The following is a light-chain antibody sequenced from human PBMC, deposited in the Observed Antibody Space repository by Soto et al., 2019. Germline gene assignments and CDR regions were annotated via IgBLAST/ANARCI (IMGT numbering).Light chain of an antibody. CDR1: SSDVGGYNY. V-gene: IGLV2-14*01. CDR3: SSYTSSSTLV. J-gene: IGLJ1*01. Sequence: QSAVTQPAPVSGSPGQSITISCTGTSSDVGGYNYVSWYQQHPGKAPKLMIYEVSNRPSGVSNRFSGSKSGNTASLTISGLQAEDEADYYCSSYTSSSTLVFGAGTKVTVL. CDR2: EVS.